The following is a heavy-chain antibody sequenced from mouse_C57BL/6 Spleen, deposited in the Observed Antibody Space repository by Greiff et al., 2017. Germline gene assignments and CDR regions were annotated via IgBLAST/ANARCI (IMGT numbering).Heavy chain of an antibody. CDR1: GYTFTDYN. Sequence: EVMLVESGPELVKPGASVKMSCKASGYTFTDYNMHWVKQSHGKSLEWIGYINPNNGGTSYNQKFKGKVTLTVNKSSSTAYMELRSLTSEDSAVYYCARWDSNYLYYYAMDYWGQGTSVTVSS. CDR2: INPNNGGT. V-gene: IGHV1-22*01. D-gene: IGHD2-5*01. CDR3: ARWDSNYLYYYAMDY. J-gene: IGHJ4*01.